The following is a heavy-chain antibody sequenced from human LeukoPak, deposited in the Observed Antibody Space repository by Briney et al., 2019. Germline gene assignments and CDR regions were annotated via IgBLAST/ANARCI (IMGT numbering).Heavy chain of an antibody. V-gene: IGHV3-21*01. CDR2: ISSSSSYI. D-gene: IGHD3-10*01. CDR1: GFTFSSYS. Sequence: GGSLRLSCVASGFTFSSYSMNWVRQAPGKGLEWVSSISSSSSYIYYADSVKGRFTISRDNAKNSLYLQMNSLRAEDTAVYYCARFSGDDAFDIWGQGTMVTVSS. CDR3: ARFSGDDAFDI. J-gene: IGHJ3*02.